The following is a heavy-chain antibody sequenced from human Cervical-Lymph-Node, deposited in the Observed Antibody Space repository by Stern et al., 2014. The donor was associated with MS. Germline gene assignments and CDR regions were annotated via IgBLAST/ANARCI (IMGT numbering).Heavy chain of an antibody. CDR3: AYRGYIYAYAPYFDY. V-gene: IGHV2-5*02. D-gene: IGHD5-18*01. CDR2: IYWDDDQ. Sequence: QVTLKESGPTLVKPTQTLTLTCTFSGFSLSNSGVGVGWIRQPPGKALEXLAFIYWDDDQRYSPSLESRLTITKDTPKNQVVLTMTNMDPVDTATYYCAYRGYIYAYAPYFDYRGQGTLVTVSS. CDR1: GFSLSNSGVG. J-gene: IGHJ4*02.